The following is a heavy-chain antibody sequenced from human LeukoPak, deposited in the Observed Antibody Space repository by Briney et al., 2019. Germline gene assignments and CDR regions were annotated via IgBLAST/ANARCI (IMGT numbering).Heavy chain of an antibody. CDR3: ARDQGKYSHGQLDY. D-gene: IGHD5-18*01. V-gene: IGHV3-48*03. J-gene: IGHJ4*02. CDR2: ISNSGHNV. CDR1: GFTFSSYE. Sequence: QTGGSLRLSCAASGFTFSSYEMTWVRRAPGKGLEYISDISNSGHNVYYADSVEGRFTISRDNAKSSLYLQVDSLRAEDTAVYYCARDQGKYSHGQLDYWGQGILVTVSA.